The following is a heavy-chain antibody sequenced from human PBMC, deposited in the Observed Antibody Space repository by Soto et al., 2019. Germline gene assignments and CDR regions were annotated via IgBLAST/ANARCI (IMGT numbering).Heavy chain of an antibody. CDR1: GYTFTSYA. V-gene: IGHV1-3*01. CDR3: ARARLSRSWWFDA. Sequence: ASVKVACKASGYTFTSYAMHWVRQAPGQRLEWMGWINAGNGNTKYSQKFQGRVTITRDTSASTAYMELSSLRSEDTAVYYCARARLSRSWWFDAWGQGTLVTVSS. CDR2: INAGNGNT. J-gene: IGHJ5*02. D-gene: IGHD3-10*01.